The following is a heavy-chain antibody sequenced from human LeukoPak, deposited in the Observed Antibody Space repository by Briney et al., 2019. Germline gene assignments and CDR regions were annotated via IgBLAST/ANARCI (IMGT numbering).Heavy chain of an antibody. CDR3: ARVGRIAAPGAAYYYYMDV. CDR2: ISSSGSTI. D-gene: IGHD6-13*01. V-gene: IGHV3-11*01. J-gene: IGHJ6*03. Sequence: GGSLRLSCAASGFTFSDYYMSWIRQAPGKGLEWVSYISSSGSTIYYADSVKGRFTISRDNAKNSLYLQMNSLRAEDTAVYYCARVGRIAAPGAAYYYYMDVWGKGTTVTVSS. CDR1: GFTFSDYY.